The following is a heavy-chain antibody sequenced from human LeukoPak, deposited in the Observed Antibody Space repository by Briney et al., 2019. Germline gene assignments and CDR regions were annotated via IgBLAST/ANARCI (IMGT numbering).Heavy chain of an antibody. D-gene: IGHD3-10*01. CDR1: GGSISSYY. V-gene: IGHV4-4*07. J-gene: IGHJ4*02. Sequence: PSETLSLTCTVSGGSISSYYWSWIRQPAGKGLEWIGRIYTSGSTNYNPSLKSRVTISVDTSKNQFSLKLSSVTAADTAVYYCASTSITMVRGVTFDYWGQGTLVTVSS. CDR3: ASTSITMVRGVTFDY. CDR2: IYTSGST.